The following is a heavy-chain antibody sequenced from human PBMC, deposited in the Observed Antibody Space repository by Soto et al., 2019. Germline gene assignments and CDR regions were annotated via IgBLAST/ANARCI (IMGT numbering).Heavy chain of an antibody. V-gene: IGHV1-2*04. CDR1: GYTFTGYY. J-gene: IGHJ6*02. CDR3: ARDIVPRQSYYYYYYGMDV. D-gene: IGHD2-2*01. Sequence: QVQLVQSGAEVKKPGASVKVSCKASGYTFTGYYMHWVRQAPGQGLEWMGWINPNSGGTNYAQKFRGWVTMTRDTSISTAYMELSRLRSDDTAVYYCARDIVPRQSYYYYYYGMDVWGQGTTVTVSS. CDR2: INPNSGGT.